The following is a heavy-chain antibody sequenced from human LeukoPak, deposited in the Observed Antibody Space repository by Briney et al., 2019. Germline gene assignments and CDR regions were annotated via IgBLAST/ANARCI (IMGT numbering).Heavy chain of an antibody. CDR2: IIPTGGST. D-gene: IGHD1-20*01. CDR3: ARVLTARSPCDY. CDR1: GYTFTSYY. J-gene: IGHJ4*02. Sequence: ASVKVSCKASGYTFTSYYMHWVRQAPGQGLEWMGRIIPTGGSTSYAQKFQDRVTMTRDTSTSTVYMELSSLRSEDTAVYYCARVLTARSPCDYWGQGTLVTVSS. V-gene: IGHV1-46*01.